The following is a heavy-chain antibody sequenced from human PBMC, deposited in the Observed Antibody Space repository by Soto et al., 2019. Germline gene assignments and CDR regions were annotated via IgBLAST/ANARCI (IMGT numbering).Heavy chain of an antibody. V-gene: IGHV4-39*02. CDR3: ARVPDC. J-gene: IGHJ4*02. CDR2: VSYSGDT. Sequence: SETLSLTCGVSGDSIMGRRFWWGWVRQSPGKGLEWVGSVSYSGDTFYNPSLKNRVTISLDTSNNRFSLKLNSVTAADTAVYYCARVPDCRGQGNLGTVSS. D-gene: IGHD2-2*01. CDR1: GDSIMGRRFW.